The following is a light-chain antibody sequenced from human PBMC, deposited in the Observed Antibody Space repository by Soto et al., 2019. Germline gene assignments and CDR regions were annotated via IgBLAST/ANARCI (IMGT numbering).Light chain of an antibody. V-gene: IGKV3-20*01. CDR3: LQYSAHGK. Sequence: EIVLTQSPGTLSLSPGERATLSCRASQSVSSTYLAWCQQKPGRAPRLLIYGASSRATGIPDRFSGSGSGTDFTLTISRLEREDFAVYYCLQYSAHGKFGQVGKVDIK. CDR2: GAS. J-gene: IGKJ1*01. CDR1: QSVSSTY.